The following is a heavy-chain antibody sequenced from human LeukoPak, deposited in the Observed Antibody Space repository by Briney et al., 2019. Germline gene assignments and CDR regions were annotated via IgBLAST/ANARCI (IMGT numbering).Heavy chain of an antibody. D-gene: IGHD6-19*01. V-gene: IGHV3-53*01. CDR1: GFTVSSNY. Sequence: GGSLRLSCAASGFTVSSNYMSWVRQAPGKGLEWVSVIYSGGSTYYADSVKGRFTISRDNSKNTLYLQMNSLRAEDTAVYYCARDGSGRYIFDYWGQGTLVTVSS. CDR3: ARDGSGRYIFDY. CDR2: IYSGGST. J-gene: IGHJ4*02.